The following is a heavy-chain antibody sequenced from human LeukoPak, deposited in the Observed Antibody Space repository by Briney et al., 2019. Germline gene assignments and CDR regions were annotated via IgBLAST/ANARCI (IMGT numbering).Heavy chain of an antibody. D-gene: IGHD3-10*01. CDR1: GFTFSDYY. CDR3: ARAKVQAFNYYYGMDV. CDR2: ISSSGSTI. Sequence: GGSLRLSCAASGFTFSDYYMSWIRQAPGKGLEWVSYISSSGSTIYYADSVKGRFTISRDNAKNSLYLQMNSLRAEGTAVYYCARAKVQAFNYYYGMDVWGQGTTVTVSS. V-gene: IGHV3-11*01. J-gene: IGHJ6*02.